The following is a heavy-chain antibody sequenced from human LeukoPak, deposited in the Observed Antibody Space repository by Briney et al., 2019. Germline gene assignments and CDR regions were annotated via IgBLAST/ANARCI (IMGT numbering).Heavy chain of an antibody. CDR3: ARASGYCSGGSCPLYYYGMDV. D-gene: IGHD2-15*01. Sequence: GSLRLSCAASGFTFSSYAMHWVRQAPGKGLEYVSAISSNGGSTYYADSVEGRFTISRDNSKNTLYLQMGSLRAEDMAVYYCARASGYCSGGSCPLYYYGMDVWGKGTTVTVSS. J-gene: IGHJ6*04. CDR1: GFTFSSYA. V-gene: IGHV3-64*02. CDR2: ISSNGGST.